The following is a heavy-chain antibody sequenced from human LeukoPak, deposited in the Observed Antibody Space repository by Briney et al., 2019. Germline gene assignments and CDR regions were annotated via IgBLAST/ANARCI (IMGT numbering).Heavy chain of an antibody. J-gene: IGHJ4*02. CDR3: ARRVGTYCGGDCYGDYFDY. V-gene: IGHV1-18*01. D-gene: IGHD2-21*02. CDR1: GYTFTSYG. CDR2: ISAYNGNT. Sequence: ASVKVSCKASGYTFTSYGISWVRQAPGQGLEWMGWISAYNGNTNYAQKLQGRVTMTTDTSPSTAYMELRSLRSDDTAVYYCARRVGTYCGGDCYGDYFDYWGQGTLVTVSS.